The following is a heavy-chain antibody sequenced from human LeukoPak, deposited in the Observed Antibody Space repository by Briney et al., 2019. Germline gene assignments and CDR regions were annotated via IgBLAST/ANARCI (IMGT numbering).Heavy chain of an antibody. CDR1: GYTFTGDY. D-gene: IGHD3-3*01. J-gene: IGHJ5*02. CDR2: INPNSGGT. CDR3: ARVRSESNVLRFLEWGWFDP. V-gene: IGHV1-2*02. Sequence: ASVKVSCKASGYTFTGDYMHWVRQAPGQGLEWMGCINPNSGGTNYAQNFQGRSTMTSDTTISTAYMQLTRLTSDAPAVSYCARVRSESNVLRFLEWGWFDPWGRGTVVTVFS.